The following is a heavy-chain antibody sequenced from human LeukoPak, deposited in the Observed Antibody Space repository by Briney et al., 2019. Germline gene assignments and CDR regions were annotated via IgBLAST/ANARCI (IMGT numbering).Heavy chain of an antibody. CDR2: IYYSGST. J-gene: IGHJ6*04. V-gene: IGHV4-61*01. Sequence: SETLSLTCTVSGGSVSSGSYYWSWIRQPPGKGLEWIGYIYYSGSTNYNPSLKSRVTISVDTSKNQFSLKLSPVTAADTAVYYCARDHPSRGYYRPYYGMDVWGKGTTVTVSS. CDR1: GGSVSSGSYY. CDR3: ARDHPSRGYYRPYYGMDV. D-gene: IGHD3-3*01.